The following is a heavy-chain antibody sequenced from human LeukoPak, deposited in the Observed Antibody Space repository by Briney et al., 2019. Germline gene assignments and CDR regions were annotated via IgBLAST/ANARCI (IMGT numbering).Heavy chain of an antibody. Sequence: PGGSLRLSCAASGFTFSSYWMSWVRQAPGKGLEWVANIKQDGSEKYYVDSVKGRFTISRDNAKNSLYLQMNSLRAEDTAVYYCARLNYDILTGYHDWYFDLWGRGTLVTVSS. V-gene: IGHV3-7*01. CDR1: GFTFSSYW. CDR3: ARLNYDILTGYHDWYFDL. D-gene: IGHD3-9*01. CDR2: IKQDGSEK. J-gene: IGHJ2*01.